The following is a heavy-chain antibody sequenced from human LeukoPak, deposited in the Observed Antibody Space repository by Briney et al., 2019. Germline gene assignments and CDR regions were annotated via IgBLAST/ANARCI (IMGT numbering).Heavy chain of an antibody. Sequence: ASVKVSSKASGYTFTSSSICWVRQAPGQGLEWMGCMRGYNGNTIYAQNVKGRVTMTTDKSTSTAYMELRSLKADDTAVYYCARASYCSGGSCYSDYWGHGTLVTVSS. CDR1: GYTFTSSS. D-gene: IGHD2-15*01. CDR2: MRGYNGNT. V-gene: IGHV1-18*01. J-gene: IGHJ4*01. CDR3: ARASYCSGGSCYSDY.